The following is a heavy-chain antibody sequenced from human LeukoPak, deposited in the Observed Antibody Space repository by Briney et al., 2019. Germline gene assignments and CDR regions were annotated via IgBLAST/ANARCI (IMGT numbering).Heavy chain of an antibody. CDR1: GGSFSGYY. CDR3: ARRRYDFWSGYEGYFDL. Sequence: SETLSLTCAVYGGSFSGYYWSWIRQPPGKGLEWIGEINHSGSTNYNPSLKSRVTISVDTSKNQFSLKLSSVTAADTAVYYCARRRYDFWSGYEGYFDLWGRGTLVTVSS. CDR2: INHSGST. D-gene: IGHD3-3*01. V-gene: IGHV4-34*01. J-gene: IGHJ2*01.